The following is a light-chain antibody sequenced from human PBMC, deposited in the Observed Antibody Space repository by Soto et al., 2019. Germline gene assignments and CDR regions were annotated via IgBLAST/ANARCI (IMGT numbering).Light chain of an antibody. J-gene: IGLJ1*01. Sequence: QSVLTQPPSASGSPGQPVTISCTGTSSDVGAYIYVSWYQQYPGKAPQLIIYEVNKRPSGVPDRFSASKSGNTASLTVSGLQAEDEADYYCSSFTSNRIYVFGPGTKVTVL. CDR1: SSDVGAYIY. CDR3: SSFTSNRIYV. CDR2: EVN. V-gene: IGLV2-8*01.